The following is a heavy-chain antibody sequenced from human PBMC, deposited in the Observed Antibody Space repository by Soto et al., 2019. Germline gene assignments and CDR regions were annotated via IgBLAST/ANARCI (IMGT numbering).Heavy chain of an antibody. CDR2: IYYSGST. CDR1: GGSISSGDYY. J-gene: IGHJ4*02. V-gene: IGHV4-30-4*01. D-gene: IGHD4-17*01. Sequence: SETLSLTCTVSGGSISSGDYYWSWIRQPPGKGLEWIGYIYYSGSTYYNPSLKSRVTISVDTSKNQFSLKLSSVTAADTAVYYCARDNDHGGNGFDYWGQGTLVTVSS. CDR3: ARDNDHGGNGFDY.